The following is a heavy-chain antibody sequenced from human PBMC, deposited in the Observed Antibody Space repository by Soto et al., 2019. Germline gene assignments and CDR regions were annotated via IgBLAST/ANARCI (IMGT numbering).Heavy chain of an antibody. V-gene: IGHV3-30-3*01. CDR2: VSYDGANK. CDR1: GFTFSSYA. D-gene: IGHD5-18*01. CDR3: ARDKVDTATPFDY. Sequence: GGSLRLSCAASGFTFSSYAMHWVRQAPGKGLEWVAVVSYDGANKYYADSAKGRFTISRDNSKNTLDLQMNSLRAEDTAVYYCARDKVDTATPFDYWGQGTLVTVSS. J-gene: IGHJ4*02.